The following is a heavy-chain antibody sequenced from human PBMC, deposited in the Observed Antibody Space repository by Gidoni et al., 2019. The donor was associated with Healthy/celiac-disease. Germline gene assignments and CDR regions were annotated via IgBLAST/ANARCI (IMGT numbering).Heavy chain of an antibody. CDR1: GFTFSSYG. V-gene: IGHV3-30*03. D-gene: IGHD4-17*01. CDR2: IPNDGSNK. Sequence: QVQLVESGGGVVQPGMSLRLSCAASGFTFSSYGMHWVRQSPGKGLEWVAVIPNDGSNKYYADSVKGRFTISRDNSKNTLYLQMNSLRAEDTAVHYCARATFGVTRGNWFDPWGQGTLVTVSS. CDR3: ARATFGVTRGNWFDP. J-gene: IGHJ5*02.